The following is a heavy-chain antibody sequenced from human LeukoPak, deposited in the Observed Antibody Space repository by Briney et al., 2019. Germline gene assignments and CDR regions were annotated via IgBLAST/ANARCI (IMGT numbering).Heavy chain of an antibody. Sequence: GGSLRLSCAASGFTLSSYSMNWVRQAPGKGLEWVSYISSSSTIYYADSVKGRFTISRDNAKNSLYLQMNSLRAEDTAVYYCARDPINYYGSGSFDYWGQGTLVTVSS. CDR2: ISSSSTI. V-gene: IGHV3-48*04. D-gene: IGHD3-10*01. CDR3: ARDPINYYGSGSFDY. J-gene: IGHJ4*02. CDR1: GFTLSSYS.